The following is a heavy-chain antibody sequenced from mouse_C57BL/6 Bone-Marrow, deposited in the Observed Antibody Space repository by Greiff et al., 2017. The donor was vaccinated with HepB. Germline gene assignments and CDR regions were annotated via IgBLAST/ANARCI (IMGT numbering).Heavy chain of an antibody. CDR3: ARKGYGNYYAMDY. CDR2: IYPRDGST. V-gene: IGHV1-78*01. Sequence: VKLQQSDAELVKPGASVKISCKVSGYTFTDHTIHWMKQRPEQGLEWIGYIYPRDGSTKYNEKFKGKATLTADKSSSTAYMQLNSLTSEDSAVYFCARKGYGNYYAMDYWGQGTSVTVSS. CDR1: GYTFTDHT. D-gene: IGHD2-1*01. J-gene: IGHJ4*01.